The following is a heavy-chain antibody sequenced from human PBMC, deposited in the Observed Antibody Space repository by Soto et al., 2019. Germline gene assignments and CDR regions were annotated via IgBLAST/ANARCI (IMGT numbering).Heavy chain of an antibody. CDR3: ARAGGHGNSYAIGMDV. CDR2: INPNSGGT. J-gene: IGHJ6*02. D-gene: IGHD5-18*01. V-gene: IGHV1-2*02. CDR1: GYTFTGYY. Sequence: PSVKVSCKASGYTFTGYYMHWVRQAHGQGLEWMGWINPNSGGTNYAQKFQGRVTMTRDTSISTAYMELSRLRSDDTAVYYCARAGGHGNSYAIGMDVWGQGTTVTVSS.